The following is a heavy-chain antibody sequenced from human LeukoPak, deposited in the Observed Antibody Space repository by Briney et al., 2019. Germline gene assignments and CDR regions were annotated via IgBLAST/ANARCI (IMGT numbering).Heavy chain of an antibody. CDR3: ARDPRILYYGMDV. CDR1: GYTLTSYG. J-gene: IGHJ6*02. V-gene: IGHV1-18*01. Sequence: ASVKVSCKASGYTLTSYGISWVRQAPGQGLEWMGWISAYNGNTSYAQKLQGRVTMTTDTSTSTAYMELRSLRSDDTAVYYCARDPRILYYGMDVWGQGTTVTVSS. CDR2: ISAYNGNT.